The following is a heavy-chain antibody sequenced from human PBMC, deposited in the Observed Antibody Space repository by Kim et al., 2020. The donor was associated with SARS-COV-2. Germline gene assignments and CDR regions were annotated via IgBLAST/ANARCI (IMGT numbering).Heavy chain of an antibody. V-gene: IGHV4-39*01. CDR2: IHYSGST. Sequence: SETLSLTCTVSGGSISSGTNSWGWIRQPPGKGLEWIGTIHYSGSTYYKPSLKSRLTISVDTSKSQFTLKLTSVTAADTAVYYCARLPTGYPNWFDRWGQGTLVTVSS. CDR1: GGSISSGTNS. CDR3: ARLPTGYPNWFDR. D-gene: IGHD3-9*01. J-gene: IGHJ5*02.